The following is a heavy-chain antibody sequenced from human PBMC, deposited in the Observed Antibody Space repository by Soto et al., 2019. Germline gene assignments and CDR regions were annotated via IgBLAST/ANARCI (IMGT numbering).Heavy chain of an antibody. CDR3: ARGDYVWGSYRYTISSFDY. D-gene: IGHD3-16*02. CDR1: GCSVSSGGYY. Sequence: PSETLSLPCPVSGCSVSSGGYYWSWIRQHPGKGLEWIGYIYYSGSTYYNPSLKSRVTISVDTSKNQFSLKLSSVTAADTAVYYCARGDYVWGSYRYTISSFDYWGQGTLVIVSS. V-gene: IGHV4-31*03. J-gene: IGHJ4*02. CDR2: IYYSGST.